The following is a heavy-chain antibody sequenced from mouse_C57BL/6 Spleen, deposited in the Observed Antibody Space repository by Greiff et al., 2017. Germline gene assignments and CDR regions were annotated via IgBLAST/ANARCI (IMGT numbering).Heavy chain of an antibody. CDR2: ISDGGSYT. D-gene: IGHD1-1*01. J-gene: IGHJ1*03. CDR1: GFTFSSYA. V-gene: IGHV5-4*01. CDR3: ARDPLYYYGSSPWYFDV. Sequence: EVMLVESGGGLVKPGGSLKLSCAASGFTFSSYAMSWVRQTPEKRLEWVATISDGGSYTYYPDNVKGRFTISRDNAKNNLYLQMSHLKSEDTAMYYCARDPLYYYGSSPWYFDVWGTGTTVTVSS.